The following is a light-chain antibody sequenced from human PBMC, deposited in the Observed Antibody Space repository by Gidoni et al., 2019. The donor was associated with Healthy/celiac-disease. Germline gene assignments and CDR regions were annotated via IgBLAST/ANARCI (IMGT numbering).Light chain of an antibody. CDR2: LGS. CDR1: QSLLHSNGYNY. J-gene: IGKJ4*01. CDR3: MQALQTPGLT. Sequence: DIVMTQSPLSLPVTPGEPASISCRSSQSLLHSNGYNYLDWYLQKPGQSPQLLIYLGSNRASGVPDRFSGSGSGTDFTLKISRVEAEDFGVYYCMQALQTPGLTFXGXTKVEIK. V-gene: IGKV2-28*01.